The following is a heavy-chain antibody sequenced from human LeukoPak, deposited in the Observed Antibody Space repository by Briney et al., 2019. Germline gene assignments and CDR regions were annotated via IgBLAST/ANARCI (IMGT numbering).Heavy chain of an antibody. D-gene: IGHD3-22*01. CDR3: ASLSSGAAFDV. J-gene: IGHJ3*01. CDR2: LHATESA. CDR1: GAYINNYY. V-gene: IGHV4-4*07. Sequence: SETLSLTCTVSGAYINNYYWTWIRQPAAQGLEWIGRLHATESAIYNPFLKGRVTMSLDTSKDQLSLTLTSVTAADSAVYYCASLSSGAAFDVWGQGAVVTVSS.